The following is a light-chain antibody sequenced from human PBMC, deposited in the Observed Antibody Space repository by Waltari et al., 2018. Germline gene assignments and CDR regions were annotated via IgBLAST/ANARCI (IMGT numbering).Light chain of an antibody. J-gene: IGKJ3*01. Sequence: VLTQSPLSLSVTVGQAASIPCRSSETLDYSAGNSYLDWFQQRPGQAPRRLIYNVSHRDSWVPDRFSGSGAGTEFTLKISRVEAEDVGVYYCMQATHWPWGFTFGPGTRVDIK. CDR1: ETLDYSAGNSY. V-gene: IGKV2-30*01. CDR3: MQATHWPWGFT. CDR2: NVS.